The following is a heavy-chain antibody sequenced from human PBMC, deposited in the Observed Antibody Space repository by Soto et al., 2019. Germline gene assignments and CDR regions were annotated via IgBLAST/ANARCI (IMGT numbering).Heavy chain of an antibody. D-gene: IGHD1-26*01. J-gene: IGHJ4*02. V-gene: IGHV3-23*01. Sequence: EVQLLESGGGLVQPGGSLRLSCAASGFTFSSYAMRWVRQAPGKGLKWVSAISGSGGSTYYADSVKGRFTISRDNSKNTVYLQMNSLRGEDTAVYYCARRGSGSYYDYWGQGTLVTVSS. CDR3: ARRGSGSYYDY. CDR2: ISGSGGST. CDR1: GFTFSSYA.